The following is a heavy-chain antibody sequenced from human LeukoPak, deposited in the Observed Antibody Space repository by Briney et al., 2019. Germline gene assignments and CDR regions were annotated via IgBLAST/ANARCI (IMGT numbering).Heavy chain of an antibody. CDR3: AGTMKLGDGSGTYFAFYY. D-gene: IGHD3-10*01. J-gene: IGHJ4*02. CDR1: GCSISTYY. Sequence: SETLSHTCTVSGCSISTYYWSWIRQPPGRVEEWNGCIYYRENTNYNPSLKSRVTISVDTSKNQFSLKLRSVTAADTAVYYCAGTMKLGDGSGTYFAFYYWGQGTLVTVSP. V-gene: IGHV4-59*08. CDR2: IYYRENT.